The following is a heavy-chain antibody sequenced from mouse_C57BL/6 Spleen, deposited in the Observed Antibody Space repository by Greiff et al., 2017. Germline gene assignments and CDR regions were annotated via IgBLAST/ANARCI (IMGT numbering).Heavy chain of an antibody. CDR2: ISYDGSN. V-gene: IGHV3-6*01. D-gene: IGHD1-1*01. CDR1: GYSITSGYY. CDR3: ARDYYGSPYYFDY. J-gene: IGHJ2*01. Sequence: EVQRVESGPGLVKPSQSLSLTCSVTGYSITSGYYWNWIRQFPGNKLEWMGYISYDGSNNYNPSLKNRISITRDTSKNQFFLKLNSVTTEDTATYYCARDYYGSPYYFDYWGQGTTLTVSS.